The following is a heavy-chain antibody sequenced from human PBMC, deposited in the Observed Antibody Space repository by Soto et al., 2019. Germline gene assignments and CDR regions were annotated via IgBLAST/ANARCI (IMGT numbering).Heavy chain of an antibody. Sequence: QVQLVQSGAEVKKPGASVKVSCKASGYTFTSYGISWVRQAPGQGLQWMGWISAYNGNTNYAQKFQGRVTMTTDTSTSTAYMELRSLRSDDTAVYYCARDVPLSVVVAATPVDYWGQGTLVTVSS. CDR3: ARDVPLSVVVAATPVDY. J-gene: IGHJ4*02. V-gene: IGHV1-18*01. D-gene: IGHD2-15*01. CDR1: GYTFTSYG. CDR2: ISAYNGNT.